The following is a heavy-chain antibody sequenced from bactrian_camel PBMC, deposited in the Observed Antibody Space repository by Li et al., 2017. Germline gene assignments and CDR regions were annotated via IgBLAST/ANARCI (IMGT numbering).Heavy chain of an antibody. CDR3: ASVDNDAIQARGVLTALEYSSN. J-gene: IGHJ4*01. V-gene: IGHV3S40*01. D-gene: IGHD3*01. CDR2: IYSGGSDT. Sequence: DVQLVESGGGSVQAGGSLRLSCVASGYTSKSAYMGWFRQAPGKEREAIAAIYSGGSDTFYLDSVRGRFTITLDSSKTTVYLEMTNLKPDDTALYYCASVDNDAIQARGVLTALEYSSNRGQGTQVTVS. CDR1: GYTSKSAY.